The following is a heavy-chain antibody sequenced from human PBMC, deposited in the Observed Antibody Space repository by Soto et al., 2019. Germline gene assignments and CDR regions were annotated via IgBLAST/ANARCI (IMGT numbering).Heavy chain of an antibody. CDR3: ARYGDYDSSGLT. Sequence: PGESLKISCKGSGYSFTRHWIGWVRQMPGKGLEWMGIIYPGDSDTRYRPSFEGQVTISADKSISTAYLQWSSLKASDTAMYYCARYGDYDSSGLTWGQGTLVTVSS. V-gene: IGHV5-51*01. D-gene: IGHD3-22*01. CDR1: GYSFTRHW. CDR2: IYPGDSDT. J-gene: IGHJ5*02.